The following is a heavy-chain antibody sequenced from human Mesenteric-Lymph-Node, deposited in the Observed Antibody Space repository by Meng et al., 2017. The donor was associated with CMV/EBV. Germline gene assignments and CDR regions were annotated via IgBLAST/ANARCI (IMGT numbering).Heavy chain of an antibody. CDR1: GGTFSSYT. V-gene: IGHV1-69*16. CDR3: ARGMEKGGYGLYYYGMDV. D-gene: IGHD5-12*01. J-gene: IGHJ6*02. Sequence: SVKVSCKASGGTFSSYTISWVRQAPGQGLEWMGRIIPILGIANYAQKFQGRVTITTDESTSTAYMELSSLRSEDTAVYYCARGMEKGGYGLYYYGMDVWGQGTTVTVSS. CDR2: IIPILGIA.